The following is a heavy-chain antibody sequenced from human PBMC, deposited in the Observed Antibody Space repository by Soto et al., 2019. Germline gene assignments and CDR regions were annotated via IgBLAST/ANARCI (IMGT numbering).Heavy chain of an antibody. CDR2: ITSSGTTI. V-gene: IGHV3-48*02. Sequence: PGGSLRLSCAASGFTFSSYSLNWVRQAPGKGLEWVSYITSSGTTIYYADSVRGRFTISRDNAKNSLYLQMNSLRDDDTAVYYCARGSSNWAYYFDFWGQGTLVTVSS. CDR1: GFTFSSYS. D-gene: IGHD6-13*01. J-gene: IGHJ4*02. CDR3: ARGSSNWAYYFDF.